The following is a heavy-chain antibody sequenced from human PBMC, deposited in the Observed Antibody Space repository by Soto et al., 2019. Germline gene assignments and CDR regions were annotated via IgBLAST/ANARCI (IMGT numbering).Heavy chain of an antibody. Sequence: TSETLSLTCAVSGGSISSGGYSWSWIRQPPGKGLEWIGYIYHSGSTYYNPSLKSRVTISVDRSKNQFSLKLSSVTAANTAVYYCARGWFDDCSSTSCYLAPCFDPWGQGTLVTVSS. V-gene: IGHV4-30-2*01. CDR3: ARGWFDDCSSTSCYLAPCFDP. D-gene: IGHD2-2*01. J-gene: IGHJ5*02. CDR2: IYHSGST. CDR1: GGSISSGGYS.